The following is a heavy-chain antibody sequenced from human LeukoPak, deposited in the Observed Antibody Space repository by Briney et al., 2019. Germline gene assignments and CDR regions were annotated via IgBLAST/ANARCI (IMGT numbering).Heavy chain of an antibody. CDR1: GFTFSSYW. V-gene: IGHV3-66*01. Sequence: GGSLRLSCAASGFTFSSYWMSWVRQAPGKGLEWVSVIYSGGSTYYADSVKGRFTISRDNSKNTLYLQMNSLRAEDTAVYYCARTYYYGSGSYWGQGTLVTVSS. J-gene: IGHJ4*02. D-gene: IGHD3-10*01. CDR2: IYSGGST. CDR3: ARTYYYGSGSY.